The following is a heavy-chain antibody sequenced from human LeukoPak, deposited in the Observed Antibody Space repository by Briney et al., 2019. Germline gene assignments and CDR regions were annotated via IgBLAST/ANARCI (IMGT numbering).Heavy chain of an antibody. Sequence: GGSLRLSCAASGFTFSNYAVSWVRQAPGKGLEWVSVISDSGGSTYYGDSVKGRFTISRDNAKNSLYLQMNSLRAEDTAVYYCASASGYSGWTYYFDYWGQGTLVTVSS. CDR3: ASASGYSGWTYYFDY. J-gene: IGHJ4*02. CDR1: GFTFSNYA. V-gene: IGHV3-23*01. D-gene: IGHD6-19*01. CDR2: ISDSGGST.